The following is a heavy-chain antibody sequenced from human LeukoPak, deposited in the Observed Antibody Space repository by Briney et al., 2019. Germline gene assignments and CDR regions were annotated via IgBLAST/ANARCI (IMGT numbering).Heavy chain of an antibody. V-gene: IGHV4-34*01. CDR3: ARLSYYDILTGYHMYGMDV. D-gene: IGHD3-9*01. Sequence: PSETLSLTCAVYGGSFSGYYWSWIRQPPGKGLEWIGEINHSGSTNYNPSLKSRVTISVDTSKNQFSLKLSSVTAADTAVYYCARLSYYDILTGYHMYGMDVWGQGTTVTVSS. J-gene: IGHJ6*02. CDR2: INHSGST. CDR1: GGSFSGYY.